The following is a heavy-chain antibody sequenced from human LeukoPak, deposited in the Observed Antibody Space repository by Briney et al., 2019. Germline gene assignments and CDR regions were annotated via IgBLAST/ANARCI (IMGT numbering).Heavy chain of an antibody. Sequence: SETLSLTCAVSGGSIRDYFWSWIRQPPGKGLEWIGRILHGGSTSYNPSLMSRLSMSVDTSKNQFSLKLSSVTAADTAVYYCARFWSGYYLDAFDIWGQGTMVTVSS. D-gene: IGHD3-3*01. CDR2: ILHGGST. J-gene: IGHJ3*02. CDR3: ARFWSGYYLDAFDI. CDR1: GGSIRDYF. V-gene: IGHV4-34*12.